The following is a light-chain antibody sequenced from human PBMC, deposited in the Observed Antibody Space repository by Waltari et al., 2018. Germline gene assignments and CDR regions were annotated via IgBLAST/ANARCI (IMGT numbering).Light chain of an antibody. J-gene: IGKJ4*01. V-gene: IGKV1-39*01. CDR2: GAS. CDR3: QQSYSIPLS. CDR1: QRISWY. Sequence: DIQMTQSPSSLSASVGDRVTITCRASQRISWYLSWYQQKPGKAPKLLIKGASSLQSGVPSRLSGSGSGTDFTLTISSLQPEDVATYYCQQSYSIPLSFGGGTTVEIK.